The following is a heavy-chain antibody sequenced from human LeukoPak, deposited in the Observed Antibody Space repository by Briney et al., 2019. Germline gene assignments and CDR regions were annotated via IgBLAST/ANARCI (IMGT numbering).Heavy chain of an antibody. Sequence: GGSLRLSCAASGFTFSSYSMNWVRQAPGKGLEWVSYISSSSSTIYYADSVKGRFTISRDNAKNSLYLQMDSLRAEDTAVYYCARDLLAARRSFDYWGQGTLVTVFS. V-gene: IGHV3-48*01. CDR2: ISSSSSTI. J-gene: IGHJ4*02. CDR3: ARDLLAARRSFDY. D-gene: IGHD6-6*01. CDR1: GFTFSSYS.